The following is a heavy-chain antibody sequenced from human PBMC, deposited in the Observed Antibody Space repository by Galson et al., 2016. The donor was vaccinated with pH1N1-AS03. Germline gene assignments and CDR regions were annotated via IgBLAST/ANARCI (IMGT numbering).Heavy chain of an antibody. D-gene: IGHD3-10*01. CDR1: GFSLNDGGLG. J-gene: IGHJ4*02. CDR3: AHRFYGSGASFFDF. V-gene: IGHV2-5*01. CDR2: IYWHDDK. Sequence: PALVKPTQTLTLTCTFSGFSLNDGGLGVGWIRQPPGEALEWLGMIYWHDDKRYNPSLQNRLTLTQGVSKSEVVLQMTNVDPEDTATYYCAHRFYGSGASFFDFWGQGIVV.